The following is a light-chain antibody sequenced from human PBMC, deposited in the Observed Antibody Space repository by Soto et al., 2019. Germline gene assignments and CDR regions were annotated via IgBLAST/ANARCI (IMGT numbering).Light chain of an antibody. CDR2: INYDGTH. CDR3: QTLGTGLKV. Sequence: QLVLTQSPSASASLGASVKLTCTLSSKYITYAIAWHQQQSGTGPRLLMKINYDGTHSKGDGFFDRFSGSSSGAERHLTISSLHSDDEADYYCQTLGTGLKVFGGGTKITVL. V-gene: IGLV4-69*01. J-gene: IGLJ3*02. CDR1: SKYITYA.